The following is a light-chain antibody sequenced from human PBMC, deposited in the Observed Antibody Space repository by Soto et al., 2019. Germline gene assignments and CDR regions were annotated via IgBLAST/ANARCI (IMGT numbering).Light chain of an antibody. V-gene: IGKV1-8*01. J-gene: IGKJ1*01. CDR2: AAS. CDR1: QCISSY. Sequence: AIRMTQSPSSLSASTGDRVTITCRASQCISSYSAWYQQKPGKAPKLLIYAASTLQSGVPSRFSGSGSGTDFTLTISCLQSEEFATYYCQQYYSYPPATFGQGTKVDIK. CDR3: QQYYSYPPAT.